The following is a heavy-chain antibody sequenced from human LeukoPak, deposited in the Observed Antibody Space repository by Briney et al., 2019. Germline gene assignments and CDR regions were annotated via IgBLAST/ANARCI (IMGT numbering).Heavy chain of an antibody. V-gene: IGHV3-7*04. CDR3: ARWAYSSGYYYIDY. Sequence: PGGSLRLSCAASAFTFSNFWMTWVRQAPGKGLEWVADIKQDGSEKHYVDSVQGRFTISRDNAKNSLYLQMNSLRAEVTAVYYCARWAYSSGYYYIDYWGQGTLVTVSS. CDR1: AFTFSNFW. J-gene: IGHJ4*02. CDR2: IKQDGSEK. D-gene: IGHD3-22*01.